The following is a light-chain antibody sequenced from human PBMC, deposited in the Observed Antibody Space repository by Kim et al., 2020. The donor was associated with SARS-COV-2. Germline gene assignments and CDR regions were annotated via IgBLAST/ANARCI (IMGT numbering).Light chain of an antibody. J-gene: IGKJ1*01. CDR3: QKCDSAPWT. CDR1: QDISNY. V-gene: IGKV1-27*01. CDR2: AAS. Sequence: GSVGDGLAITCRARQDISNYLAWFQLKPGKAPELLIYAASALQPGVPSRFSGSGSETDFTLTVTSLQPEDVATYYCQKCDSAPWTFGQGTKVDIK.